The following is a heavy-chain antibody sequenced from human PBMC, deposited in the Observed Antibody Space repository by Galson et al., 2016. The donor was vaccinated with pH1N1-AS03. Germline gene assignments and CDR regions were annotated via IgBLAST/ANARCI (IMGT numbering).Heavy chain of an antibody. CDR2: IDPSGGPT. V-gene: IGHV1-46*01. CDR3: ARRYYLDY. D-gene: IGHD3-16*02. CDR1: GYTLTRYY. Sequence: KVSCKASGYTLTRYYMHWVRQAPGQGLEWMGIIDPSGGPTTYAPKFQGRITITTDTSTSTVYMELVSLRSEDTAVYYCARRYYLDYWGQGALVIVSS. J-gene: IGHJ4*02.